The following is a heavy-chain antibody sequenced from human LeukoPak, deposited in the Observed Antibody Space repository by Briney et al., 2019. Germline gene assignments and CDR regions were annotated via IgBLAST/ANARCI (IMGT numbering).Heavy chain of an antibody. V-gene: IGHV3-30-3*01. CDR2: ISYDGSNK. CDR1: GFTFSSYA. Sequence: GGSLRLSCAASGFTFSSYAMHWVRQAPGKGLEWVAVISYDGSNKYYADSVKGRFTISRDNSKNTLYLQMNSLRAEDTAVYYCARSSSGWEFDYWGQGTLVTVSS. CDR3: ARSSSGWEFDY. J-gene: IGHJ4*02. D-gene: IGHD6-19*01.